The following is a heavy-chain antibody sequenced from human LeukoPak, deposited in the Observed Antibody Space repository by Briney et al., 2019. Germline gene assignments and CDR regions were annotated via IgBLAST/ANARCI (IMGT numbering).Heavy chain of an antibody. CDR3: ARLLGY. CDR1: GGSISTSAYS. D-gene: IGHD2/OR15-2a*01. Sequence: PSETLSLTCTVSGGSISTSAYSWGWIRQPPGKGLEWIGSIYHSGSTYYNPSLKSRVTISVDTSKNQFSLKLSSVTAADTAVYYCARLLGYWGQGTLVTVSS. J-gene: IGHJ4*02. V-gene: IGHV4-39*01. CDR2: IYHSGST.